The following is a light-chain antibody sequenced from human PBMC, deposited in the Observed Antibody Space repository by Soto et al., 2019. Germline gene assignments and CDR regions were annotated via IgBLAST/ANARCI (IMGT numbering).Light chain of an antibody. CDR1: QSISNY. Sequence: DLQMTQSPSSLSASVGDRVTITCRASQSISNYLNWYQQKPGKAPKLLIYAASRLQSGVPSRFSGSGSGTDFTLTIRSLQAEDFANYYCQQSHSTPRTFGQGTKVEIK. CDR3: QQSHSTPRT. J-gene: IGKJ1*01. CDR2: AAS. V-gene: IGKV1-39*01.